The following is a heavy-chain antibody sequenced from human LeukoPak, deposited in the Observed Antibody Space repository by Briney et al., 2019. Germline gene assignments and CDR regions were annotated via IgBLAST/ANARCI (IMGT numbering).Heavy chain of an antibody. D-gene: IGHD6-13*01. J-gene: IGHJ5*02. CDR1: GYTFTSYG. V-gene: IGHV1-18*01. CDR3: AREWQQLPYNWFDP. Sequence: ASVKVSCKASGYTFTSYGISWVRQAPGQGLEWMGWISAYNGNTNYAQKLQGRVTMTTDTSTSTAYMELRSLRSDDTAVYYCAREWQQLPYNWFDPWGQGTLVTVSS. CDR2: ISAYNGNT.